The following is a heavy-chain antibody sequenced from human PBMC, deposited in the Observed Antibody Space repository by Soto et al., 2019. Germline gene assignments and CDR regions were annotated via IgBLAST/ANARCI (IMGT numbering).Heavy chain of an antibody. Sequence: GGSLRLSCAASGFTFSSYAMSWVRQAPGKGLEWVSAISGSGGSTYYADSVKGRFTISRDNSKNTLYLKMTSLGAGDPAVYYCAKEPHSDFWSGSKEPTAYSGMDVWGQGPTVPVS. V-gene: IGHV3-23*01. CDR2: ISGSGGST. CDR1: GFTFSSYA. D-gene: IGHD3-3*01. CDR3: AKEPHSDFWSGSKEPTAYSGMDV. J-gene: IGHJ6*02.